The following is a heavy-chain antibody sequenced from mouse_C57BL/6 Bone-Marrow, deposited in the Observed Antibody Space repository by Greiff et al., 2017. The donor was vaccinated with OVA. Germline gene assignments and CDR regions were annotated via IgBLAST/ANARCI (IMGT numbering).Heavy chain of an antibody. D-gene: IGHD6-2*01. V-gene: IGHV5-4*01. CDR1: GFTFSSYA. CDR2: ISDGGSYT. J-gene: IGHJ4*01. CDR3: ARESLLDY. Sequence: EVKLVESGGGLVKPGGSLKLSCAASGFTFSSYAMSWVRQTPEKRLEWVATISDGGSYTYYPDNVKGRFTISRDNAKNNLYLQMSHLKSEDTAMYYCARESLLDYWGQGTSVTVSS.